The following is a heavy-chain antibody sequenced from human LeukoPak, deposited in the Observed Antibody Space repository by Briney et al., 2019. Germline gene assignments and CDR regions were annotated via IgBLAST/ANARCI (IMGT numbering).Heavy chain of an antibody. J-gene: IGHJ4*02. Sequence: GGSLRLSCAASGFTFSSYAMSWVRQAPGKGLEWVSAIDAGGGSTYYAEPVKGRFTISRDNSRNTLYLQINSLRAGDTAVYYCANNEARAMALCLNWGQGTLVIVSS. CDR2: IDAGGGST. D-gene: IGHD5-18*01. CDR3: ANNEARAMALCLN. CDR1: GFTFSSYA. V-gene: IGHV3-23*01.